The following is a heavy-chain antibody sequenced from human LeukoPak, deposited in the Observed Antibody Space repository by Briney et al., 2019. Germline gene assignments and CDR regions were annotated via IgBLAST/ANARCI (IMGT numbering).Heavy chain of an antibody. CDR1: GGSISSYY. CDR2: IYYTGAT. CDR3: AKYGGSGWVIDY. Sequence: KPSETLSLTCAVSGGSISSYYWTWIRQPPGKGLEWIGYIYYTGATSYNPSLKSRVTISVDTSKNQFSLKLTSVTAADTAVYYCAKYGGSGWVIDYWGQGTLVTVSS. J-gene: IGHJ4*02. D-gene: IGHD6-19*01. V-gene: IGHV4-59*08.